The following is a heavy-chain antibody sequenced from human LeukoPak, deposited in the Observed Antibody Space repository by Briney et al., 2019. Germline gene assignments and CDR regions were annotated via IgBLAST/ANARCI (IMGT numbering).Heavy chain of an antibody. CDR2: INHSGST. CDR1: GGSFIGYY. V-gene: IGHV4-34*01. D-gene: IGHD6-19*01. CDR3: ARRGWSYYYYYMDV. Sequence: SETLSLTCAVYGGSFIGYYWSWIRQPPGKGLEWIGEINHSGSTNYNPSLKSRVTISVDTSKNQFSLKLSSVTAADTAVYYCARRGWSYYYYYMDVWGKGTTVTVSS. J-gene: IGHJ6*03.